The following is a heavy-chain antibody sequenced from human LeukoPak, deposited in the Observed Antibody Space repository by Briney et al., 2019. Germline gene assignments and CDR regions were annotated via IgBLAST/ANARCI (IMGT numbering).Heavy chain of an antibody. Sequence: GRCLRLSRAATGFTFNDYAMHWVRQAPGEGLEWVSGISWNSGSIGYAGSVKGRFTISRDNAKNSVYLQMNSLRLEDTALYYCAKDKYSSGWNEGWFDTWGQGTLVTVSS. CDR3: AKDKYSSGWNEGWFDT. V-gene: IGHV3-9*01. CDR2: ISWNSGSI. J-gene: IGHJ5*02. CDR1: GFTFNDYA. D-gene: IGHD6-19*01.